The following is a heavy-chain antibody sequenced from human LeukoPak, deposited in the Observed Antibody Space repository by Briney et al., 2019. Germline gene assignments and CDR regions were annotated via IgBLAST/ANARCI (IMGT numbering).Heavy chain of an antibody. CDR1: GFTFSSYW. V-gene: IGHV3-7*01. Sequence: GGSLRLSCAASGFTFSSYWMSWVRQAPGKGLEWVANIKQDGSEKYYVDSVKGRFTISRDNAKNSLYLQMNSLRAEDMAVYYCARSPRVVPAAMGAFDIWGQGTMVTVSS. D-gene: IGHD2-2*01. J-gene: IGHJ3*02. CDR3: ARSPRVVPAAMGAFDI. CDR2: IKQDGSEK.